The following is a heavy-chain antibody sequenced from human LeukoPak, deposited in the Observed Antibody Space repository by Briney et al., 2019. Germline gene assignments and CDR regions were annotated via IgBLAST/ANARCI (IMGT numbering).Heavy chain of an antibody. CDR2: ISSSSSYI. CDR1: GFTFSSYA. J-gene: IGHJ4*02. V-gene: IGHV3-21*01. Sequence: AGGSLRLSCAASGFTFSSYAMSWVRQAPGKGLEWVSSISSSSSYIYYADSVKGRFTISRDNAKNSLYLQMNSLRAEDTAVYYCARIKWFDYWGQGTLVTVSS. D-gene: IGHD5-12*01. CDR3: ARIKWFDY.